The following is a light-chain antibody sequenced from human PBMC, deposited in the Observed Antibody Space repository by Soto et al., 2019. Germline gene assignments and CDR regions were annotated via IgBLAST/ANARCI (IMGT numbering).Light chain of an antibody. CDR1: QSVSSN. Sequence: EIVMTQSPATLSVSPGERATLSSRASQSVSSNLAWYQQKPGQAPRLLIYGASTRATGIPARFSGSGSGTEFTLTISSLHSEDFAVYFCQQYNNWPPLLTFGGGTKVEIK. J-gene: IGKJ4*01. CDR2: GAS. CDR3: QQYNNWPPLLT. V-gene: IGKV3-15*01.